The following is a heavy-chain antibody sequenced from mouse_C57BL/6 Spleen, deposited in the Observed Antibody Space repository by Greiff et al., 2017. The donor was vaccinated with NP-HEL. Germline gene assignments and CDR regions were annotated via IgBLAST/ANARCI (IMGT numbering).Heavy chain of an antibody. CDR2: IDPSDSYT. Sequence: VQLQQPGAELVMPGASVKLSCKASGYTFTSYWMHWVKQRPGQGLEWIGEIDPSDSYTNYNQKFKGKSTLTVDKSSSTAYMQLSSLTSEDSAGYYCAISTTVVANYFDYWGQGTTLTVSS. D-gene: IGHD1-1*01. CDR1: GYTFTSYW. CDR3: AISTTVVANYFDY. V-gene: IGHV1-69*01. J-gene: IGHJ2*01.